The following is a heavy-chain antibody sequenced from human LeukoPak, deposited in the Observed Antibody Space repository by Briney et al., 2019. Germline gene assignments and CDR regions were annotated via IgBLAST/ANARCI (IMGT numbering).Heavy chain of an antibody. Sequence: GGSLRLSYAASGFTFTTYWMSWVRQAPGKGLEWVATIKQDGSEKYYVDSVKGRITISRDDAKNSLYLQMNSLRAEDTALYYCARGMYYGRFGYWGQGTLVTVSS. J-gene: IGHJ4*02. CDR1: GFTFTTYW. CDR3: ARGMYYGRFGY. CDR2: IKQDGSEK. D-gene: IGHD4-17*01. V-gene: IGHV3-7*01.